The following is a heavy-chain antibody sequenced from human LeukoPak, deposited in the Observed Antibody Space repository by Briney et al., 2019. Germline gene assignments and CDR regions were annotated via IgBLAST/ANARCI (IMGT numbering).Heavy chain of an antibody. V-gene: IGHV1-18*01. D-gene: IGHD6-13*01. CDR1: GYTFTNYG. CDR2: ISAYNGYT. J-gene: IGHJ6*01. Sequence: GTSVKVSCKASGYTFTNYGFTWVRQAPGQGLEWMGWISAYNGYTNSALKLQGRVTMTTDTSTAYMELRSLSSDDTAVYYCARGSKREGPPYYSYGLYAWGEGTTVTVSS. CDR3: ARGSKREGPPYYSYGLYA.